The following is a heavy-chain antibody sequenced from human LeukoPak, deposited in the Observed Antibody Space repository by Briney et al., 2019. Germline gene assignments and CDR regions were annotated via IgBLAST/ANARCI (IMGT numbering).Heavy chain of an antibody. Sequence: PSETLSLTCAVYGGSFSGYYWSWIRQPPGKGLEWIGEINHSGSTNYNPSLKSRVTISVDTSKNQFSLKLSSVTAADTAVYYCARGGGRIAAATDYWGQGTLVTVSS. CDR2: INHSGST. V-gene: IGHV4-34*01. D-gene: IGHD6-13*01. CDR1: GGSFSGYY. CDR3: ARGGGRIAAATDY. J-gene: IGHJ4*02.